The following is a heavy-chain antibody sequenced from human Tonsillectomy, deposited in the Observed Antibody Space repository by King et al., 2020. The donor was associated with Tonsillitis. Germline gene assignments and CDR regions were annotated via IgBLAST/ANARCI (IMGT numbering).Heavy chain of an antibody. CDR2: INPSGGRT. D-gene: IGHD2-15*01. Sequence: QLVQSGAEVKKPGASVKVSCKASGYTFTSYYMHCVRQAPGQGLEWMGIINPSGGRTSYAQKFQGRVTMTRDTSTSTVNMDLSSLSSEYTAVYYCARHGPPYCSGGSCYSHFDYWGLGTLVTVSS. CDR3: ARHGPPYCSGGSCYSHFDY. CDR1: GYTFTSYY. V-gene: IGHV1-46*01. J-gene: IGHJ4*02.